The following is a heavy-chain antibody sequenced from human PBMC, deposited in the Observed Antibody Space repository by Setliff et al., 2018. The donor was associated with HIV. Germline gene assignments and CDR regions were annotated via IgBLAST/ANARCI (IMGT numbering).Heavy chain of an antibody. Sequence: GGSLRLSCTDSGFTFSNYWMSWVRQAPGKGLEWVANINQDGSEKYYLVSVKGRFTISRDNAKTSLYLQMNSLRAEDTAVYFCARWGDTPTFYNFWSGYYFDYWGQGALVTVSS. CDR3: ARWGDTPTFYNFWSGYYFDY. CDR1: GFTFSNYW. CDR2: INQDGSEK. J-gene: IGHJ4*02. D-gene: IGHD3-3*01. V-gene: IGHV3-7*01.